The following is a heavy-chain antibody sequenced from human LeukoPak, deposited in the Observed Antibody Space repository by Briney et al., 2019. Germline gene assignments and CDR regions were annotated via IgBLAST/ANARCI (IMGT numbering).Heavy chain of an antibody. CDR2: IIPIFGTA. D-gene: IGHD2-15*01. CDR3: AREAVDCSGGSCYNHYYFDY. J-gene: IGHJ4*02. CDR1: GGTFSSYA. Sequence: GASVKVSCKASGGTFSSYAISWVRQAPGQGLEWMGGIIPIFGTANYAQKFQGRVTITADESTSTAYMELSGLRSEDTAVYCCAREAVDCSGGSCYNHYYFDYWGQGTLVTVSS. V-gene: IGHV1-69*13.